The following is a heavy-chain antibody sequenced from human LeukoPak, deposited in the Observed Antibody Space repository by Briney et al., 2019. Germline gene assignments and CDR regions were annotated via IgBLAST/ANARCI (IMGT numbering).Heavy chain of an antibody. J-gene: IGHJ4*02. Sequence: NASETLSLTCAVSGGSISSGGYYWSWIRQHPGKGLEWIGYIYYSGSTYYNPSLKSRVTISVDTSKNQFSLKLSSVTAADTAVYYCARDHATTIDYWGQGTLVTVSS. CDR1: GGSISSGGYY. D-gene: IGHD5-12*01. CDR2: IYYSGST. V-gene: IGHV4-31*11. CDR3: ARDHATTIDY.